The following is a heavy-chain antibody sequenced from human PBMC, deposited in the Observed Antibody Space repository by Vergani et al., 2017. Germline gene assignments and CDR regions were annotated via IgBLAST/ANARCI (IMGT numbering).Heavy chain of an antibody. V-gene: IGHV1-2*02. D-gene: IGHD3-10*01. CDR1: GYTFTGYY. J-gene: IGHJ4*02. Sequence: QVQLVQSGAEVKKPGASVKVSCKASGYTFTGYYMHWVRQAPGQGLEWLGWINPNSGGTNYAQKFQGRVTMTRDKSISTAYMELSRLRSDDTAVYYCARARFGDSLPASDYWGQGTLVTVSS. CDR2: INPNSGGT. CDR3: ARARFGDSLPASDY.